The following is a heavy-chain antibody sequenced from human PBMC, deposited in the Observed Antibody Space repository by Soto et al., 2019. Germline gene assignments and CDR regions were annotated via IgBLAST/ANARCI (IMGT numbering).Heavy chain of an antibody. CDR3: AKGGYASPFDY. D-gene: IGHD5-12*01. J-gene: IGHJ4*02. CDR1: GFTFNTYA. CDR2: IRGTDTST. Sequence: EVQLLESGGGLVQPGGSLRLSCAASGFTFNTYAMTLVRQSPGTGLELGSTIRGTDTSTYYADSVKGRLTISRDNSMNTLFLHMNRLRAEDTAIYYCAKGGYASPFDYWGLGTLVTVSS. V-gene: IGHV3-23*01.